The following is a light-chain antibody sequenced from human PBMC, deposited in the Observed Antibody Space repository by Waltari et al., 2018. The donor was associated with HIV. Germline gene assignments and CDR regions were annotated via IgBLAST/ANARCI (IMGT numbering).Light chain of an antibody. CDR3: QKYNSAPWA. V-gene: IGKV1-27*01. CDR2: GAS. J-gene: IGKJ1*01. CDR1: QGISHY. Sequence: DIQMTQYPSSLSASVGDRVTITCRASQGISHYSVWYQQKPGKVPKVLIYGASTLQSGVPSRFSGSGSGTDFTLTISSLQPEDVATYYWQKYNSAPWAFGQGTKVEIK.